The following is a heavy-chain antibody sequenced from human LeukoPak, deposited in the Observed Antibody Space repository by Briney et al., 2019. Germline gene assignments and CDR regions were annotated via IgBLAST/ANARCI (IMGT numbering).Heavy chain of an antibody. V-gene: IGHV3-30-3*01. Sequence: GGSLRLSCAASGFTFSSYAMHWVRQAPGKGLEWVAVISYDGGNKYYADSVKGRFTISRDNSKNTLYLQMNSLRAEDTAVYYCAREGRSNWNYSYYYYGMDVWGQGTTVTVSS. CDR1: GFTFSSYA. J-gene: IGHJ6*02. D-gene: IGHD1-7*01. CDR2: ISYDGGNK. CDR3: AREGRSNWNYSYYYYGMDV.